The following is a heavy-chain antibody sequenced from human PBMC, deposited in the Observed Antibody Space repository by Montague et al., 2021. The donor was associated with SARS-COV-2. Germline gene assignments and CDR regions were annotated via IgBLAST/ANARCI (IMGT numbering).Heavy chain of an antibody. V-gene: IGHV3-23*01. D-gene: IGHD3-10*01. CDR1: GFTFSSYA. CDR2: ITGSGAST. CDR3: AKASSSGFGESDC. Sequence: SLRLSCAASGFTFSSYAMSWVRQAPGKGLEWVSDITGSGASTYYADSVKGRFTISRDNSKNTLYLQMSSLRAEDTAVYYCAKASSSGFGESDCWGQGTLVTVSS. J-gene: IGHJ4*02.